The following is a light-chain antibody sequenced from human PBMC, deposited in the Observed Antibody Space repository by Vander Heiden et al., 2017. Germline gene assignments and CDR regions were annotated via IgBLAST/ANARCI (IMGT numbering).Light chain of an antibody. Sequence: QSALTQPPSASGFPGQSVTISCTGTSSDVGGYNYVSWYQQYPGKAPKLIFYEVSKRPSGVPDRFSGSKSGNTAFLTVSGLQAEDEADYYCSSYAGSNVYVFGTGTKVTGL. V-gene: IGLV2-8*01. CDR1: SSDVGGYNY. J-gene: IGLJ1*01. CDR3: SSYAGSNVYV. CDR2: EVS.